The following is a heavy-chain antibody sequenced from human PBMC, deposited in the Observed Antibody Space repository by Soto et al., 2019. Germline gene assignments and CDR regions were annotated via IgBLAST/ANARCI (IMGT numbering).Heavy chain of an antibody. D-gene: IGHD5-18*01. J-gene: IGHJ4*02. V-gene: IGHV5-51*01. CDR1: VYSFTSYW. CDR3: ARLPEYSYFDY. Sequence: GESRKISCKGSVYSFTSYWIGWVRQMPGKGLEWMGIIYPGDSDTRYSPSFQGQVTISADKSISTAYLQWSSLKASDTAMYYCARLPEYSYFDYWGQGTLVTVPQ. CDR2: IYPGDSDT.